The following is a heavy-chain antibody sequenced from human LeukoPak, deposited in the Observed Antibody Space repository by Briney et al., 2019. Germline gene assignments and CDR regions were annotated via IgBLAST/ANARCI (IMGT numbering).Heavy chain of an antibody. J-gene: IGHJ4*02. D-gene: IGHD6-19*01. V-gene: IGHV3-9*01. CDR1: GFTFDDYA. CDR3: ARSNSGLDY. CDR2: ISWNSGSI. Sequence: GGSLRLSCAASGFTFDDYAMHWVRQAPGKGLEWVSGISWNSGSIGYADSVKGRFTISRDNAKNSLYLQMNSLRTEDAAVYYCARSNSGLDYWGQGTLVTVSS.